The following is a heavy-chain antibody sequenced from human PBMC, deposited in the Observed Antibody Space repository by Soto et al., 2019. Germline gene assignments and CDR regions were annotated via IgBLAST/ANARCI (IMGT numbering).Heavy chain of an antibody. CDR3: ARLDYGDSAFDS. V-gene: IGHV4-31*03. Sequence: QVQLQESGPGLVQPSETLSLTCSVSGGSINSASYHWSWLRQHPGKGLEFIGYIFYTGSTYYKPSLETRPTISVDTSKTHVSLRLNAVTAADTAVYYCARLDYGDSAFDSWGRGILVTVSS. J-gene: IGHJ4*02. CDR2: IFYTGST. CDR1: GGSINSASYH. D-gene: IGHD4-17*01.